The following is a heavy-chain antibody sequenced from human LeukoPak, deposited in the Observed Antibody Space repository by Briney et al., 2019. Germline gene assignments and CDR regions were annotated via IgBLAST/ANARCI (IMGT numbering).Heavy chain of an antibody. CDR3: TRVGYIDEGIDY. D-gene: IGHD5-24*01. CDR1: GFTFSSRW. CDR2: IKQDGSKK. V-gene: IGHV3-7*04. J-gene: IGHJ4*02. Sequence: GGSLRLSCTASGFTFSSRWMTWVRQPPGKGLEWVANIKQDGSKKPYVDSVKGRFTISRDNAKNSLYLQMNSLRAEDTAIYYCTRVGYIDEGIDYWGQGTLVTVSS.